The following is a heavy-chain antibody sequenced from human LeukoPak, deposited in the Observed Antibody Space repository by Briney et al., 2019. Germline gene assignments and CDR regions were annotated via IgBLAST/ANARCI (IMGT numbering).Heavy chain of an antibody. CDR3: ASDVVVVVAATMGGDSPGY. V-gene: IGHV3-21*01. CDR1: GFTFSSYS. Sequence: GGSLRLSCAASGFTFSSYSMNWVPQAPGKGLEWVSSVSSSSSYIYYADSVKGRFTISRDNAMNSLYLQMNSLRAEDTAVYYCASDVVVVVAATMGGDSPGYWGQGTLVTVSS. CDR2: VSSSSSYI. J-gene: IGHJ4*02. D-gene: IGHD2-15*01.